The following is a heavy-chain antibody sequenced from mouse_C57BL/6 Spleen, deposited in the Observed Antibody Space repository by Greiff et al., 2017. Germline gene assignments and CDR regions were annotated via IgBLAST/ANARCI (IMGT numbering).Heavy chain of an antibody. V-gene: IGHV5-17*01. CDR2: ISSGSSTI. CDR1: GFTFSDYG. D-gene: IGHD1-1*01. CDR3: ARRFITTVVPYYYAMDY. Sequence: EVQVVESGGGLVKPGGSLKLSCAASGFTFSDYGMHWVRQAPEKGLEWVAYISSGSSTIYYADTVKGRFTISRDNAKNTLFLQMTSLRSEDTAMYYCARRFITTVVPYYYAMDYWGQGTSVTVSS. J-gene: IGHJ4*01.